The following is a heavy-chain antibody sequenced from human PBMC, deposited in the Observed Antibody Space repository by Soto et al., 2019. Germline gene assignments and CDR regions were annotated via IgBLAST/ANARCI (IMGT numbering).Heavy chain of an antibody. CDR2: IYYSGST. CDR1: GGSISSGGYY. V-gene: IGHV4-31*03. J-gene: IGHJ4*02. Sequence: QVQLQESGPGLVKPSQTLSLTCTVSGGSISSGGYYWSWIRQHPGKGLEWIGYIYYSGSTYYNPSLKSRVIISVDTSKTQFSLKLSSVTAADTAVYYCAGRGYSYGYFDFWGQGTLVTVSS. D-gene: IGHD5-18*01. CDR3: AGRGYSYGYFDF.